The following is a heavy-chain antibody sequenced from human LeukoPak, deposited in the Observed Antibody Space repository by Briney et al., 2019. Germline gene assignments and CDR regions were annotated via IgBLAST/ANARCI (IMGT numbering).Heavy chain of an antibody. J-gene: IGHJ4*02. V-gene: IGHV1-18*01. CDR2: ISAYNGNT. CDR1: GYTFTSYG. Sequence: VRVFXKASGYTFTSYGISWVRQAPGQGLEWMGWISAYNGNTNYAQKFQGRVTITADESTSTAYMELSSLRSEDTAVYYCARDFSGSYHFDYWGQGTLVTVSS. D-gene: IGHD3-10*01. CDR3: ARDFSGSYHFDY.